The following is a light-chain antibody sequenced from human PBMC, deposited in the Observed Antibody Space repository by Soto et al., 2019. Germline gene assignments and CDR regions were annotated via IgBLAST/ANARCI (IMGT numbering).Light chain of an antibody. Sequence: PGEGVTLSCRASQNIRGHDLAWYRQRRGQAPSLLIYGGSRRADGIPDRFSGRGTGTNFTLTISRLEPEDSAVYYCQDYGTSHPWTFGQGTKLEIK. CDR3: QDYGTSHPWT. CDR2: GGS. J-gene: IGKJ1*01. CDR1: QNIRGHD. V-gene: IGKV3-20*01.